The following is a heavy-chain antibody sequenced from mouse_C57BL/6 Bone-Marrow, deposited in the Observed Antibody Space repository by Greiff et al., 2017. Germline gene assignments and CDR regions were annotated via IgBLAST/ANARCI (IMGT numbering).Heavy chain of an antibody. CDR3: AREGAYYSNYFDY. CDR1: GFTFSSYA. V-gene: IGHV5-4*01. D-gene: IGHD2-5*01. CDR2: ISDGGSYT. J-gene: IGHJ2*01. Sequence: DVQLVESGGGLVKPGGSLKLSCAASGFTFSSYAMSWVRQTPEKRLEWVATISDGGSYTYYPDNVKGRFTLARDNAKNNRYLQMSHLKSEDTAMYYCAREGAYYSNYFDYWGQGTTLTVSS.